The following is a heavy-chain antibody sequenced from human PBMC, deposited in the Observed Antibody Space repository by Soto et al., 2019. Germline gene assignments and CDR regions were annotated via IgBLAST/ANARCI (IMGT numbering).Heavy chain of an antibody. V-gene: IGHV4-59*01. D-gene: IGHD6-13*01. CDR2: IYYSGST. J-gene: IGHJ4*02. CDR3: ARGYSRSWYSDD. Sequence: SETLSLTCTVSGGSISSYYWSWIRQPPGKGLEWIGYIYYSGSTNHNPSLKSRVTISVDTSKNQFSLKLSSVTAADTAVYYCARGYSRSWYSDDWGQRTLVTVS. CDR1: GGSISSYY.